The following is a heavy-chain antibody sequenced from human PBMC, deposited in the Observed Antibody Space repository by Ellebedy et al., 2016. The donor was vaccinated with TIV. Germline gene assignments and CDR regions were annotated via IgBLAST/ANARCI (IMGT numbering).Heavy chain of an antibody. Sequence: GESLKISCALSGVTFSNAWMSWVRQAPGKGLEWVGRIKSKVDGVTTDYAAPVTGRFIMSRDDSKNTFYLQMNSLKTEDTAVYYCTHHMEGATWHWGQGTLVTVSS. CDR2: IKSKVDGVTT. V-gene: IGHV3-15*01. D-gene: IGHD1-26*01. J-gene: IGHJ4*02. CDR1: GVTFSNAW. CDR3: THHMEGATWH.